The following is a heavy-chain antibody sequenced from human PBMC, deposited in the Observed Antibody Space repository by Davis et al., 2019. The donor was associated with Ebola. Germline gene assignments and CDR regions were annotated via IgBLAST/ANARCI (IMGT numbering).Heavy chain of an antibody. D-gene: IGHD2-2*01. Sequence: GSLRLSCTVSGGSISTNYWTWVRQTPGKELEWIGYIYNSGRSTYNPSLKSRVTKSIDTSKMQFSLKLTSVTAADTAVYYCVRERVVVVPTTLHYYAMDVWGQGTTVTVSS. CDR3: VRERVVVVPTTLHYYAMDV. V-gene: IGHV4-59*01. J-gene: IGHJ6*02. CDR1: GGSISTNY. CDR2: IYNSGRS.